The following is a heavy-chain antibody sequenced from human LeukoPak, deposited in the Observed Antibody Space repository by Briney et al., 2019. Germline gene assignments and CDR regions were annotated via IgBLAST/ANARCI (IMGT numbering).Heavy chain of an antibody. CDR2: IYTSGST. D-gene: IGHD2-15*01. V-gene: IGHV4-61*02. CDR3: ARGDIVVRSDAFDI. CDR1: GGSISSGSYY. J-gene: IGHJ3*02. Sequence: SQTLSLTCTVSGGSISSGSYYWSWIRQPAGKGLEWIGRIYTSGSTNYNLSLKSRVTISVDTSKNQFSLKLSSVTAADTAVYYRARGDIVVRSDAFDIWGQGTMVTVSS.